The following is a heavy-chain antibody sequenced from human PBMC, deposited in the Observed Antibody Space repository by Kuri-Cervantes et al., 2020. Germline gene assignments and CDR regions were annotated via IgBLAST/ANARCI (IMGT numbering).Heavy chain of an antibody. CDR3: ARRYGGTVGFDY. J-gene: IGHJ4*02. CDR2: IRSKANSYAT. Sequence: GGSLRPSFAASGFTFSGSAMHWVRQASGKGLEWVGRIRSKANSYATAYAASVKGRFTISRDDSKNTAYLQMNSLRAEDTAVYYCARRYGGTVGFDYWGQGTLVTVSS. D-gene: IGHD5-12*01. CDR1: GFTFSGSA. V-gene: IGHV3-73*01.